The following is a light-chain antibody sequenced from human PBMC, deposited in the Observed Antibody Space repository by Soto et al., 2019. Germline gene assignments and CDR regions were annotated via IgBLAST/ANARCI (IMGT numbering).Light chain of an antibody. CDR2: GAS. V-gene: IGKV3-20*01. CDR3: QQYGSSPT. CDR1: QSVSSSY. Sequence: VLTQSPGTLSLSPGGRATLSCRASQSVSSSYLAWYQQKPGQAPRLLIYGASSRATGIPDRFSGSGSGTDFTLTISRLEPADSAVYYCQQYGSSPTFGGGTKVDI. J-gene: IGKJ4*01.